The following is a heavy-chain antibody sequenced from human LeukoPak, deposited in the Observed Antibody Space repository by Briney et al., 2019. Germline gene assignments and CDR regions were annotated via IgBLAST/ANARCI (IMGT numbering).Heavy chain of an antibody. D-gene: IGHD4-17*01. J-gene: IGHJ5*02. Sequence: GGSLRLSCAASGFTFKNYTMNWVRQSPGKGLQWVSYVSFGSSYISYADSLKGRFTISRDDAKSSVYPEMTSLRTDDTAVYYCARASTEYAVTDGFDTWGPGTLVTVSS. V-gene: IGHV3-21*06. CDR2: VSFGSSYI. CDR3: ARASTEYAVTDGFDT. CDR1: GFTFKNYT.